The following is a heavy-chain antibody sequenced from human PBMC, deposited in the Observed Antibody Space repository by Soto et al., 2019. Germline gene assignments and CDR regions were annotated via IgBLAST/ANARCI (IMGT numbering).Heavy chain of an antibody. J-gene: IGHJ2*01. CDR1: GGSIRRGGYY. CDR2: IYYSGST. Sequence: QVQLQESGPGLVKPSQTLSLTCPVSGGSIRRGGYYWSWIREHPGKGLGWIGYIYYSGSTYYNPSLKSRVTISVDTSKNQFSLKLSSVTAADTAVYYCARVYYDFWSGPRDFDLWGRGTLVTVSS. CDR3: ARVYYDFWSGPRDFDL. V-gene: IGHV4-31*03. D-gene: IGHD3-3*01.